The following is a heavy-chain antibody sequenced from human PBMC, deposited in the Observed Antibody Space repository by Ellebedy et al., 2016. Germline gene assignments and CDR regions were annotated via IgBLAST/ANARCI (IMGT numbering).Heavy chain of an antibody. CDR2: IIHDGSNK. V-gene: IGHV3-30*03. CDR1: GFTFSSYG. J-gene: IGHJ4*02. CDR3: ARGGCSGGTCYPNG. Sequence: GGSLRLSCAASGFTFSSYGMHWVRQGPGKGLEWVAVIIHDGSNKYYADSVKGRFTISRDNSKNTLYLQMNSLRAEDTAVYYCARGGCSGGTCYPNGWGQGTLVTVSS. D-gene: IGHD2-15*01.